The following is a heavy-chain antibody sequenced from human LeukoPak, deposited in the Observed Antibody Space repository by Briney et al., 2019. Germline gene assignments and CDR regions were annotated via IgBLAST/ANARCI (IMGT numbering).Heavy chain of an antibody. CDR3: ARLRQLQADSNDFWSGYYRDAFDI. V-gene: IGHV3-21*01. J-gene: IGHJ3*02. CDR1: GFTFSSYS. CDR2: ISSSSSYI. D-gene: IGHD3-3*01. Sequence: PGGSLRLSCAASGFTFSSYSMNWVRQAPGKGLEWVSSISSSSSYIYYADSVKGRFTISRDNAKNSLYLQMNSLRAEDTAVYYCARLRQLQADSNDFWSGYYRDAFDIWGQGTMVTVSS.